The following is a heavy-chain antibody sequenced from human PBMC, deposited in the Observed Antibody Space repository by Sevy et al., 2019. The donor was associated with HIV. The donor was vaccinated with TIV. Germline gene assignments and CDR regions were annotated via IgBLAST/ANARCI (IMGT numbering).Heavy chain of an antibody. D-gene: IGHD2-2*02. V-gene: IGHV4-34*01. CDR3: ARGVEGVVPSPILGLGPWSKYWSFDL. CDR1: GGSFSGFS. CDR2: VNH. J-gene: IGHJ2*01. Sequence: SETQSLTCAVSGGSFSGFSWNWIRQPPGKGLEWIGEVNHYSPSLKSRATISLDTSKNQFSLKLHSVTAADTAFYFCARGVEGVVPSPILGLGPWSKYWSFDLWGRGTLVTVSS.